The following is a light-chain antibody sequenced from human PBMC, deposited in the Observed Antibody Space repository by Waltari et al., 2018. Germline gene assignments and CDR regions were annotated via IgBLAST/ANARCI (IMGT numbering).Light chain of an antibody. CDR1: HSVRTD. J-gene: IGKJ1*01. V-gene: IGKV3-20*01. Sequence: IVLTQSPGTLSLSPGERAPLSCRASHSVRTDLAWYQQKPGQAPRLLIYGAYSRAAGIPDRFSGSGYGTDFSLTISRLEPEDFAVYYCQHHVRLPTTFGQGTRVEIK. CDR3: QHHVRLPTT. CDR2: GAY.